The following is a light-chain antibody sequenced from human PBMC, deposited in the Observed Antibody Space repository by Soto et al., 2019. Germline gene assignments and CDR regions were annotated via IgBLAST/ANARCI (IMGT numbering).Light chain of an antibody. CDR2: GAS. J-gene: IGKJ5*01. CDR3: QQCGNWPVT. CDR1: QDVGTY. Sequence: VLAQSPATLSLSPGERATLSCRASQDVGTYVAWYQVRRCQAPRLLISGASKRATGIPDRINGGGSGAEFTLNINSLESEDFGVYCCQQCGNWPVTFGQGTRVEIK. V-gene: IGKV3D-11*01.